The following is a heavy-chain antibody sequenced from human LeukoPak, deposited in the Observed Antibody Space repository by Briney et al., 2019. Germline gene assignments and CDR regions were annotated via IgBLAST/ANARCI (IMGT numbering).Heavy chain of an antibody. D-gene: IGHD6-13*01. Sequence: NAGGSLRLSCAASGFTFSSYSMNWVRQAPGKGLEWVSYISSSSSYTNYADSVKGRFTISRDNAKNSLYLQMNSLRAEDTAVYYCARGVLSSSWYQFDYWGQGTLVTVSS. CDR1: GFTFSSYS. CDR3: ARGVLSSSWYQFDY. V-gene: IGHV3-21*05. J-gene: IGHJ4*01. CDR2: ISSSSSYT.